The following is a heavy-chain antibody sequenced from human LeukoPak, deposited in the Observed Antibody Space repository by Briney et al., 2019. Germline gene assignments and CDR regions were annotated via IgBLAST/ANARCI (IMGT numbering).Heavy chain of an antibody. CDR1: GFTFSTYW. Sequence: GGSLRLSCAASGFTFSTYWMSWVRQAPGKGLGWVANIKQDGSEKYYVDSVKGRFTISRDNAKNSLYLQMNSLRAEDTAVYYCIMGGNPGVYWGQGTLVTVSS. D-gene: IGHD4-23*01. V-gene: IGHV3-7*01. CDR2: IKQDGSEK. CDR3: IMGGNPGVY. J-gene: IGHJ4*02.